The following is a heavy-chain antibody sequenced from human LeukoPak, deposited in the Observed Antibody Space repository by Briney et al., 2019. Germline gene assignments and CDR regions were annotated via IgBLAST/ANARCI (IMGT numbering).Heavy chain of an antibody. Sequence: SQTLSLTCTVSGGSISSSSYYWGWIRQSPGKGLEWIGYIYHTGSTSYSPSLKSRVTISADTSQNQFSLKLSSVTAADTAVYYCASRKLGNDYWGQGTLVTVSS. CDR3: ASRKLGNDY. CDR1: GGSISSSSYY. V-gene: IGHV4-61*05. CDR2: IYHTGST. J-gene: IGHJ4*02. D-gene: IGHD7-27*01.